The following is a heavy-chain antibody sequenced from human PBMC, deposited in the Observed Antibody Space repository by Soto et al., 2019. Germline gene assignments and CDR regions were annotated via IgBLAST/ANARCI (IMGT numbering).Heavy chain of an antibody. CDR2: ISGSGGST. CDR1: GFTFSSYA. CDR3: AKVKGSSGFHPFLFDI. V-gene: IGHV3-23*01. Sequence: GGSLRLSCAASGFTFSSYAMSWVRQAPGKGLEWVSAISGSGGSTYYADSVKGRFTISRDNSKNTLYLQMNSLRAEDTAVYYCAKVKGSSGFHPFLFDIWGQGTMVTVSS. D-gene: IGHD6-19*01. J-gene: IGHJ3*02.